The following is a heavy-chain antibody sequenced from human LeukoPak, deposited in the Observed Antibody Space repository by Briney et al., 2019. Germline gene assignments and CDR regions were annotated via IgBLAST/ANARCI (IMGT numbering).Heavy chain of an antibody. V-gene: IGHV3-23*01. J-gene: IGHJ4*02. Sequence: GGSLRLSCVPSEFTFRSFAMTWVRQAPGKGLEWVSTITSIGDAKFYADSVKGRFAISRDNSKNTLYLEMNNLRAEDTAVYYYAKASGPYYYGSGTFDYWGQGTLVTVSS. CDR2: ITSIGDAK. D-gene: IGHD3-10*01. CDR3: AKASGPYYYGSGTFDY. CDR1: EFTFRSFA.